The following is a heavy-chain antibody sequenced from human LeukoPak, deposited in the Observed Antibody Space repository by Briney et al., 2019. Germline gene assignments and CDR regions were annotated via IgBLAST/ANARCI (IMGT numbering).Heavy chain of an antibody. CDR2: ISGSDTTT. CDR1: GLTFSTCL. Sequence: GGSLRLSCAASGLTFSTCLMTWVRQAPGRGMEWVSTISGSDTTTYYADSVKGRFAISRDSSKNTLFLQMNSMRAEDTAVYYCAKRPHCTGPGCHHIEYWGQGTLVTVSS. J-gene: IGHJ4*02. V-gene: IGHV3-23*01. CDR3: AKRPHCTGPGCHHIEY. D-gene: IGHD2-8*02.